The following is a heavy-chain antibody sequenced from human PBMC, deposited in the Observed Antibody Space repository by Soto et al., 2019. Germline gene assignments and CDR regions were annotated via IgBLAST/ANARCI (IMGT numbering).Heavy chain of an antibody. D-gene: IGHD3-3*01. CDR2: ISDDGSNK. J-gene: IGHJ6*01. V-gene: IGHV3-30*18. Sequence: QVQLVESGGGVVQPGRSLRLSCAASGFTFSNYGMHWVRQAPGKGLEWVAFISDDGSNKYYADSMKGRFTMSRDNSKSTLSLQMDSLRVEDTALYYCTNRRDVLRFLEWSSGMEVWGQGTTVTVSS. CDR3: TNRRDVLRFLEWSSGMEV. CDR1: GFTFSNYG.